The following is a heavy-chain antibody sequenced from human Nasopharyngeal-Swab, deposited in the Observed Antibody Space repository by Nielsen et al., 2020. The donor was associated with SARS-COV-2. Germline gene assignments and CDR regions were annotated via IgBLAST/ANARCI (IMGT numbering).Heavy chain of an antibody. CDR2: VNEDGSRT. CDR3: TRDDGQLGDY. CDR1: GVIFSNYW. V-gene: IGHV3-74*01. D-gene: IGHD6-6*01. J-gene: IGHJ4*02. Sequence: GGSLRLSCVASGVIFSNYWMHWVRQAPGKGLVWVSRVNEDGSRTDYADSVRGRFTISRDNAKNTLYLQMHSLRAEDTAVYYCTRDDGQLGDYWGQGTLVTVSS.